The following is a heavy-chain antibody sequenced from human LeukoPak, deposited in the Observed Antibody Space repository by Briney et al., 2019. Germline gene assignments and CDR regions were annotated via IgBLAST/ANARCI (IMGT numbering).Heavy chain of an antibody. CDR2: INTYNGNT. D-gene: IGHD1-26*01. CDR3: ARDLVDGVGAPGAY. J-gene: IGHJ4*02. V-gene: IGHV1-18*01. CDR1: GYTLTNYR. Sequence: GASVKVSCKASGYTLTNYRITWMRQAPGQGLDWMGWINTYNGNTNYAQKLQGRVTITTDTSTSTAYMELRSLRSDDTAVFYCARDLVDGVGAPGAYWGQGALVTVSS.